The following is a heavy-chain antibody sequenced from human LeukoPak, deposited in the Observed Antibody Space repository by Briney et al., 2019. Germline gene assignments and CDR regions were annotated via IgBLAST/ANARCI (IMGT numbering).Heavy chain of an antibody. CDR3: ARDPVDGYSHYDF. CDR2: IRSNSDGI. D-gene: IGHD3/OR15-3a*01. CDR1: GYTLTDHH. Sequence: GASVKVSCKASGYTLTDHHLIWVRQAPRQGLEWMGWIRSNSDGIRYAQEFQGRVTMTRDTSISTAYMELTSLTSDDPAIYYCARDPVDGYSHYDFGGQGPLATVPS. V-gene: IGHV1-2*02. J-gene: IGHJ4*02.